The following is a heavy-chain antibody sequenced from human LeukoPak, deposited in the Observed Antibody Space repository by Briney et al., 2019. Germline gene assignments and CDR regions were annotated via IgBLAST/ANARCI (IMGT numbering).Heavy chain of an antibody. Sequence: GGSLRLSCAASGFSFSSYGMHWVRQAPGKGLEWVAVIWYDGGNDYYADSVKGRFTISRDNSKNTVYLQMNSLRAEDTAVYYCAKGEDYDILTGYRELDYWGQGTLVTVSS. CDR1: GFSFSSYG. V-gene: IGHV3-33*06. CDR2: IWYDGGND. J-gene: IGHJ4*02. D-gene: IGHD3-9*01. CDR3: AKGEDYDILTGYRELDY.